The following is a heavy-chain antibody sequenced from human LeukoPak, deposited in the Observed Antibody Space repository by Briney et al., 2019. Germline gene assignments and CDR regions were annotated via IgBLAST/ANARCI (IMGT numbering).Heavy chain of an antibody. D-gene: IGHD3-22*01. J-gene: IGHJ4*02. CDR1: GGSISSYY. CDR2: IYYSGST. CDR3: ARGITMTY. Sequence: SETLSLTCTVSGGSISSYYWSWIRQPPGKGLGWIGYIYYSGSTNYNPSLKSRVTISVDTSKNQFSLKLSSVTAADTAVYYCARGITMTYWGQGTLVTVSS. V-gene: IGHV4-59*01.